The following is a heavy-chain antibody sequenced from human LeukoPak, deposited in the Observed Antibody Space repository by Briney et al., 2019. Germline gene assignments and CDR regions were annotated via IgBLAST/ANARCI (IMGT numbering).Heavy chain of an antibody. V-gene: IGHV4-59*01. CDR1: GGSISSYY. D-gene: IGHD1-26*01. J-gene: IGHJ3*02. Sequence: PSETLSLTCTVSGGSISSYYGSWIRQPPGKGLEWIGNIHYSGSTNYNPSLKSRVTISVDTSKNQFSLKLSSVTAADTAVYYCARVFEVGASIIYAFEIWGQGTMVTVSS. CDR3: ARVFEVGASIIYAFEI. CDR2: IHYSGST.